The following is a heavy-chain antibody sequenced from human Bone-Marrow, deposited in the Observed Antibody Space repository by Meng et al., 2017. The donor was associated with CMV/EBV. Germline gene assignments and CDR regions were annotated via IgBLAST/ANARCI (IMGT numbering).Heavy chain of an antibody. CDR2: ISSSGSTI. CDR1: GFTFSDYY. CDR3: ARGVNPNYYYYGMDV. J-gene: IGHJ6*02. Sequence: GGSLRLSCAASGFTFSDYYMSWIRQAPGKELEWVSYISSSGSTIYYADSVKGRFTISRDNAKNSLYLQMNSLRAEDTAVYHCARGVNPNYYYYGMDVWGQGTTVTVSS. V-gene: IGHV3-11*01.